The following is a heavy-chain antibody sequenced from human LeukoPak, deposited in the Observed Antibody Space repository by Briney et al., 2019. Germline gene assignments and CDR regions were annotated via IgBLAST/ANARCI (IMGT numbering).Heavy chain of an antibody. J-gene: IGHJ5*02. D-gene: IGHD3-22*01. CDR2: IKQDGSEK. CDR3: AREQRISMIMMSRIWFDP. Sequence: AGGSLRLSCAASGFTFSTYWMHWVRQAPGKGLEWVANIKQDGSEKYYVASVKGRFTISRDNAKNSLYLQMTGLRAEDTAVYYCAREQRISMIMMSRIWFDPWGQGTLVTVSS. V-gene: IGHV3-7*01. CDR1: GFTFSTYW.